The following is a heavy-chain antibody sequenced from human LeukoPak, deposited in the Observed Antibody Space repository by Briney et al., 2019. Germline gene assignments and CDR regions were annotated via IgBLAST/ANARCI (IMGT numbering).Heavy chain of an antibody. J-gene: IGHJ6*04. CDR1: GGSFSGYC. CDR3: ARGHSPGVRGVIWEEYYYYGMDV. D-gene: IGHD3-10*01. Sequence: SETLSLTYAVYGGSFSGYCWSWIRQPPGKGLEWIAEINHSGNTNYNPSLKSRVTISVDTSKNQFSLKLSSVTAADTAVYYCARGHSPGVRGVIWEEYYYYGMDVWGKGTTVTVSS. V-gene: IGHV4-34*01. CDR2: INHSGNT.